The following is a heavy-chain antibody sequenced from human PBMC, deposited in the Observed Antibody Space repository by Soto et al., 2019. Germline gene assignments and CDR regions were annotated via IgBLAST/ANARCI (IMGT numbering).Heavy chain of an antibody. CDR1: GFTFDSYA. CDR3: AKDTVGGYSFWSGYYSDGLDV. CDR2: ISGSADGT. V-gene: IGHV3-23*01. Sequence: EVKLLESGGGLAQPGGSLRLSCVGSGFTFDSYAISWVRQAPGERLQWIAAISGSADGTDYAHSVRGRFTISRDNAKKTGHLQMDSLRVEDTAVYFCAKDTVGGYSFWSGYYSDGLDVWGQGTLGSVS. J-gene: IGHJ3*01. D-gene: IGHD3-3*01.